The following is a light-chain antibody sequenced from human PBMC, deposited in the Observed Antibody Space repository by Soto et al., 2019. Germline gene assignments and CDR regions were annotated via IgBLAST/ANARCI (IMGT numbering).Light chain of an antibody. V-gene: IGKV1-5*01. CDR3: QQFYMGWT. CDR2: DVS. CDR1: QSVRGS. Sequence: DIPMTQSPSTLSASVGDRVTITCRASQSVRGSLAWYQQQPGKAPNLLIYDVSNLQSGVPSRFSGFGSGTEFTLSISSLQPDDFGTYYCQQFYMGWTFGQGTRVDLK. J-gene: IGKJ1*01.